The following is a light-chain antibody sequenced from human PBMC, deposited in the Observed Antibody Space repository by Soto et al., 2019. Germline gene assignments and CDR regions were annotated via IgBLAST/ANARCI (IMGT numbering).Light chain of an antibody. V-gene: IGKV3-20*01. Sequence: EIVLTQCPGTLSLSPGERATLSCRASQSVTSSSLAWYQQKPGQAPSLLIYGASNRATGIPDRFSGSGSGTDFTLTISRLEPEDFAVYYCQQYGSSPYTFGQGNKLEIK. J-gene: IGKJ2*01. CDR2: GAS. CDR3: QQYGSSPYT. CDR1: QSVTSSS.